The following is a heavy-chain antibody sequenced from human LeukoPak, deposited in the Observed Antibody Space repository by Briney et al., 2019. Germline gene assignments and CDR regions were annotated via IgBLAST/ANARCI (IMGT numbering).Heavy chain of an antibody. J-gene: IGHJ4*02. CDR2: IRYDGSDK. CDR1: GFTFSSYG. D-gene: IGHD4-17*01. Sequence: GGSLRLACAASGFTFSSYGMHWVRQAPGRGLEWVAFIRYDGSDKYYADSVKGRFTISRDSSKNTLYLRMNSLRAEDTAVYYCAKDLTTVTTQGDYWGQGTLVTVSS. V-gene: IGHV3-30*02. CDR3: AKDLTTVTTQGDY.